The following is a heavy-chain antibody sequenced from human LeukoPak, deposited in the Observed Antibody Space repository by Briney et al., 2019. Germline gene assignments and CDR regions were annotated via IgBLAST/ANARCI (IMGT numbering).Heavy chain of an antibody. V-gene: IGHV3-7*01. CDR3: ARDITIFGVVIMSQPFDY. Sequence: GGSLRLSCAASGFTFSSYAMSWVRQAPGKGLEWVANIKQDGSEKYYVDSVKGRFTISRDNAKNSLYLQMNSLRAEDTAVYYCARDITIFGVVIMSQPFDYWGQGTLVTVSS. CDR1: GFTFSSYA. J-gene: IGHJ4*02. CDR2: IKQDGSEK. D-gene: IGHD3-3*01.